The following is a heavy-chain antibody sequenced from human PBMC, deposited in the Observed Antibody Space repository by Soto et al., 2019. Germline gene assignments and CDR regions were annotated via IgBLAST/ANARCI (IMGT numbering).Heavy chain of an antibody. V-gene: IGHV4-39*01. CDR1: GGSISSRSYS. J-gene: IGHJ4*02. D-gene: IGHD3-10*01. CDR3: ARQVVDGSVTGAGSFDY. Sequence: SETLSLTCSVSGGSISSRSYSWGWIRQPPGEGLEWIGTFYYSENTYYNTSLKSQVSISVDTSKNQISMKKSSVTAADSVVYYCARQVVDGSVTGAGSFDYWGRGTLVTVS. CDR2: FYYSENT.